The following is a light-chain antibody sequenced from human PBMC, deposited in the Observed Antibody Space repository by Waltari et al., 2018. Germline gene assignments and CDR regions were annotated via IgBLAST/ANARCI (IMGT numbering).Light chain of an antibody. CDR1: QNIRTY. V-gene: IGKV1-39*01. J-gene: IGKJ1*01. Sequence: DIQMTQSPSSLSASIGDTITVTCRASQNIRTYFNWYQQKPAKAPKLLIFGASTLPRGVPPRFIASASGTEFTLTVTNLQPDDFATYFCQQSFSSPWTFGQGTTV. CDR3: QQSFSSPWT. CDR2: GAS.